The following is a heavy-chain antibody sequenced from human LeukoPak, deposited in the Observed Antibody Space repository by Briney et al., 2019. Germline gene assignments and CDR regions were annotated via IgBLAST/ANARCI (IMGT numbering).Heavy chain of an antibody. J-gene: IGHJ3*02. CDR2: MHNSGSS. CDR1: GASTSHFY. V-gene: IGHV4-59*01. CDR3: ARSAEWLRNAFDI. Sequence: SETLPLSCTVSGASTSHFYWNWIRQPPGKGLEWIGYMHNSGSSKHSPSLKSRVTISIDTSKNQFSLQLTSVTAADTAIYYCARSAEWLRNAFDIWGQGTMVSVSS. D-gene: IGHD5-12*01.